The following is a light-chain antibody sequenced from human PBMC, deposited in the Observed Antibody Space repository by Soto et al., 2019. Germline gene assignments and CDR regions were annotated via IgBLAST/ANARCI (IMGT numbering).Light chain of an antibody. CDR1: QDIEDD. V-gene: IGKV1-6*01. CDR2: ATS. Sequence: AIQMTQSPSSLSASVGDTVTITCRASQDIEDDLGWYQQKPGKAPKLLIYATSSLQSGVPSRFSGSGSGTDFSLSIRSPQPEDSATYYCLHDYNYPRTFGQGTKVDIK. CDR3: LHDYNYPRT. J-gene: IGKJ1*01.